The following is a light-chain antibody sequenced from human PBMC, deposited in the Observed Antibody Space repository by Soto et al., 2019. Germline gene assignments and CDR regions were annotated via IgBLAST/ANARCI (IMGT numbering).Light chain of an antibody. CDR2: GAS. CDR3: QQYGSSPYT. CDR1: QSVSSSY. Sequence: EIVLTQSPGTLSLSPGERATLSCRASQSVSSSYLAWYQQKPGQAPRLLIYGASSSATAIPDRFSGSGSGTDFTLTISRLDPEDSAVYYCQQYGSSPYTCGQGTKLEIK. J-gene: IGKJ2*01. V-gene: IGKV3-20*01.